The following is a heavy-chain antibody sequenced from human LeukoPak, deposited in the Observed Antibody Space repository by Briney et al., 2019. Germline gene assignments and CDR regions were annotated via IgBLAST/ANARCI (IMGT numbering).Heavy chain of an antibody. V-gene: IGHV4-39*01. Sequence: SETLSLTCTVSGGSISSTYDHWDWIRQPPGEGLEWLGSIRYSGTTYYNPSLKGRVTIFVDTSNNQFSLRLRSVTAADTAAYYCARRLHYFDYWGQGSLVTVSS. CDR2: IRYSGTT. CDR1: GGSISSTYDH. D-gene: IGHD2-21*02. J-gene: IGHJ4*02. CDR3: ARRLHYFDY.